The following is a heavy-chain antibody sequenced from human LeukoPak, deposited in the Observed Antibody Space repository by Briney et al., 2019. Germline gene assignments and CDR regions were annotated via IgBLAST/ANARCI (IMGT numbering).Heavy chain of an antibody. CDR2: IIPIFGTA. Sequence: SVKVSCKASGGTFGSYAISWVRQAPGQGLEWMGGIIPIFGTANYAQKFQGRVTITADESTSTAYMELSSLRSEDTAVYYCARGSGSYRTYYYYGMDVWGQGTTVTVSS. V-gene: IGHV1-69*13. J-gene: IGHJ6*02. CDR1: GGTFGSYA. D-gene: IGHD1-26*01. CDR3: ARGSGSYRTYYYYGMDV.